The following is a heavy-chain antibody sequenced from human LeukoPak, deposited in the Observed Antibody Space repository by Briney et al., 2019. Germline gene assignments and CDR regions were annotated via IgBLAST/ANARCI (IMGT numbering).Heavy chain of an antibody. CDR1: GGSMSNYW. CDR2: IYYDGST. D-gene: IGHD2-2*02. V-gene: IGHV4-59*08. Sequence: SETLSLTCTVSGGSMSNYWWNWVRQPPGKGLEWIGYIYYDGSTHYNPSLNSRVTISIDTSKNQFSLKLNSVTAADTAVYYCARRLCSSLTCNIGPSGNWLDPWGQGTLVTVSS. CDR3: ARRLCSSLTCNIGPSGNWLDP. J-gene: IGHJ5*02.